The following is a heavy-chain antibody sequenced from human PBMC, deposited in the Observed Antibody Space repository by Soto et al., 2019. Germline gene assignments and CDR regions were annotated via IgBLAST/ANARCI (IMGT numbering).Heavy chain of an antibody. CDR1: GFTFSSHW. CDR3: MRDRDLGGDMAHGDF. V-gene: IGHV3-7*01. CDR2: IKKDGSEE. D-gene: IGHD2-21*01. Sequence: PGESLKISCVASGFTFSSHWMSWVRQAPGKGLEWVASIKKDGSEEDYVDSVKGRFTISRDNAKSSMYMQMNSLRDEDTAVYYCMRDRDLGGDMAHGDFWGQGTLVTVSS. J-gene: IGHJ4*01.